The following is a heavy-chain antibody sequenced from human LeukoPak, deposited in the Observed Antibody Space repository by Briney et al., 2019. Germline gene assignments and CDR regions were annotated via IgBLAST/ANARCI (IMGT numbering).Heavy chain of an antibody. D-gene: IGHD2-15*01. J-gene: IGHJ4*02. CDR3: AREDCSGGSCYSQLPY. V-gene: IGHV1-3*01. Sequence: GASVKVSCKASGYTFTSYAMHWVRQAPGQRLEWMGWINAGNGNTKYSQKFQGRVTITRDTSASTAYMELSSLRSEDTAVYYCAREDCSGGSCYSQLPYWGQGTLVTVSS. CDR2: INAGNGNT. CDR1: GYTFTSYA.